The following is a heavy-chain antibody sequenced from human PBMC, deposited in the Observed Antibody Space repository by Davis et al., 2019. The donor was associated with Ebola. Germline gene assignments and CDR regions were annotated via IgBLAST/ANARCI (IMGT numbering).Heavy chain of an antibody. CDR3: AGGRYFDFHSPGDLYYVYGLGV. CDR1: GASISDSQ. V-gene: IGHV4-59*01. D-gene: IGHD3-3*01. CDR2: VFNSGTV. J-gene: IGHJ6*02. Sequence: SETLSLTCTVSGASISDSQWAWIRQPPGKGLEYVGHVFNSGTVVYNSALKSRVTISLARSSNQFSLTLSSVTAADTAVYYCAGGRYFDFHSPGDLYYVYGLGVWGQGTTVTVSS.